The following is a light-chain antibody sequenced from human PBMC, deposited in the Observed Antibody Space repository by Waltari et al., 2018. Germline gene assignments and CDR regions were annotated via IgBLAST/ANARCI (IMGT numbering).Light chain of an antibody. Sequence: AIRMTQSPSSLSASTGDKITITCRASQDIRSYLGWYQQKPGKAPKLLVYAATSLQTGVPYRFSASGSGTDFSLTISNLQSEDFAIYHCQQYYSYPRTFGQGTKVEVK. CDR1: QDIRSY. CDR3: QQYYSYPRT. V-gene: IGKV1-8*01. CDR2: AAT. J-gene: IGKJ1*01.